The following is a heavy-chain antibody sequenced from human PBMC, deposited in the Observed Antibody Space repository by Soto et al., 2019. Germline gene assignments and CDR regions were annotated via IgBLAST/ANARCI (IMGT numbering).Heavy chain of an antibody. Sequence: EASVKVSCKASGYTFTNNDISWVRQAPGQGLEWMGWISAYNDRTNYAQNLQGRVTMTTDTSTSTAYMELRSLTSDDTAVYYCARRIASTGENNWFDPWGQGTLVTVSS. J-gene: IGHJ5*02. CDR3: ARRIASTGENNWFDP. CDR2: ISAYNDRT. V-gene: IGHV1-18*01. D-gene: IGHD3-10*01. CDR1: GYTFTNND.